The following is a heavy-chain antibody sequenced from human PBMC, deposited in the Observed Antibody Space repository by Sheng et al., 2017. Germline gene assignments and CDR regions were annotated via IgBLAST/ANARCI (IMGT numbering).Heavy chain of an antibody. J-gene: IGHJ6*03. D-gene: IGHD2-2*01. CDR2: IIPILGIA. CDR1: GGTFSSYA. CDR3: AREGVPAAMGYYYYYYMDV. V-gene: IGHV1-69*04. Sequence: QVQLVQSGAEVKKPGSSVKVSCKASGGTFSSYAISWVRQAPGQGLEWMGGIIPILGIANYAQKFQGRVTITADKSTSTAYMELSSLRSEDTAVYYCAREGVPAAMGYYYYYYMDVWGKGTTVTVSS.